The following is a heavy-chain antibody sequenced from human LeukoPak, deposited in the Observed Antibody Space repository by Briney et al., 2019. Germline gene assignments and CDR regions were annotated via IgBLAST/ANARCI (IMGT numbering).Heavy chain of an antibody. D-gene: IGHD3-10*01. CDR3: ARDRDGLDV. V-gene: IGHV3-21*06. Sequence: PGGSLRLSCLASEFDFDSYTINWVRQAPGKGLEWVSSISSSGNYIYYADSVKGRFTISRDNSKNSLYLYMNSLRTEDTAVYYCARDRDGLDVWGQGTTVTVSS. CDR1: EFDFDSYT. J-gene: IGHJ6*02. CDR2: ISSSGNYI.